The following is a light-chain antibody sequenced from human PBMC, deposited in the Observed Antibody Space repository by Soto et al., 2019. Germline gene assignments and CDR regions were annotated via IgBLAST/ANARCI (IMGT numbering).Light chain of an antibody. J-gene: IGLJ1*01. V-gene: IGLV2-14*03. Sequence: QSALTQAASVSGSPGQSITISCTGTSSDVGGYKFVSWYQHHPGKAPKLMISDVSNRPSGVSNRFSGSKSGNTASLTISGLQVEDEADYYCASYSSSSTLYVFGTGTKLTVL. CDR2: DVS. CDR3: ASYSSSSTLYV. CDR1: SSDVGGYKF.